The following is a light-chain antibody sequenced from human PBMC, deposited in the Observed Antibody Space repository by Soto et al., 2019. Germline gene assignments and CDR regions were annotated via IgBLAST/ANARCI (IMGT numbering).Light chain of an antibody. CDR2: AAS. J-gene: IGKJ1*01. Sequence: DLHMTQSPSSLSASVGDRITIICRASQSISTYLNWYKQKPGNAPKVLISAASTLQRGVPSRFSGSGSGTDFTLTISSLQPEDFATYYCQQSYSTLWTFGQGTKV. V-gene: IGKV1-39*01. CDR3: QQSYSTLWT. CDR1: QSISTY.